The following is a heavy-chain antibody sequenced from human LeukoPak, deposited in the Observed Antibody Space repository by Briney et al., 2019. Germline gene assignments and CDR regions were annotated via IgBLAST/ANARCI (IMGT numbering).Heavy chain of an antibody. V-gene: IGHV3-7*01. D-gene: IGHD5-12*01. Sequence: GGSLRLSCAASGFTFNTFWMSWVRQAPGKGLEWVATIKEDGSERYYVDSVKSRFTISRDNAKNSLYLQVNSLRAEDTAVYYCARTVATRSFDYWGQGTLVTVSS. CDR3: ARTVATRSFDY. CDR2: IKEDGSER. J-gene: IGHJ4*02. CDR1: GFTFNTFW.